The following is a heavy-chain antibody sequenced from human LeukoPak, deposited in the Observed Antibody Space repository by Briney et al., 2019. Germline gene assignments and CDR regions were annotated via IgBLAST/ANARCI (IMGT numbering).Heavy chain of an antibody. Sequence: SETLSLTCTVSGGSISSYYWSWIRQPPGKGLEWIGYIYYSGSTDYNPSLKSRVTISVDTSKNQFSLKLSSVTAADTAVYYCAREYYDFRSGYYRYFDYWGQGALVTVSS. J-gene: IGHJ4*02. V-gene: IGHV4-59*01. CDR2: IYYSGST. CDR1: GGSISSYY. CDR3: AREYYDFRSGYYRYFDY. D-gene: IGHD3-3*01.